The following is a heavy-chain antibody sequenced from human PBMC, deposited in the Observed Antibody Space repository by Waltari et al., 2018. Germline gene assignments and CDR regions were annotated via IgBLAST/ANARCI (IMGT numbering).Heavy chain of an antibody. CDR1: GGSISSYY. CDR3: AAGAREIQEY. Sequence: QVQLQESGPGLVKPSETLSLTCTVSGGSISSYYWSWIRQPAGKGLEWIGRSYTSGSTNYNPSLKSRVTMSVDTAKNQFSLKLSSVTAADTAGYYCAAGAREIQEYWGQGTLVTVSS. D-gene: IGHD5-18*01. CDR2: SYTSGST. V-gene: IGHV4-4*07. J-gene: IGHJ4*02.